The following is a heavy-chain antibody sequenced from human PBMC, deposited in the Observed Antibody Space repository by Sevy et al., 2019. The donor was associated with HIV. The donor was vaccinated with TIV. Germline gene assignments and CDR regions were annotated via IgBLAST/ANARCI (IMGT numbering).Heavy chain of an antibody. Sequence: SETLSLTCAVYGGSFSGYYWSWIRQPPGKGLEWIGEINHSGSTNYNPSLKSRVTISVDTSKNQFSLKLGSVTAADTAVYYCARDSRIAAAGFYYYGMDVWGQGTTVTVSS. CDR3: ARDSRIAAAGFYYYGMDV. D-gene: IGHD6-13*01. CDR1: GGSFSGYY. J-gene: IGHJ6*02. V-gene: IGHV4-34*01. CDR2: INHSGST.